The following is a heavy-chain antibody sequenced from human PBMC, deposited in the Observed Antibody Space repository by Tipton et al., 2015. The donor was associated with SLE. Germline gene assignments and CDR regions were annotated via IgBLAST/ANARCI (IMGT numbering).Heavy chain of an antibody. V-gene: IGHV4-39*07. J-gene: IGHJ6*03. CDR1: GDSITNSNYN. CDR3: ARERDCGSDCFGSYYYYMDV. D-gene: IGHD2-21*01. Sequence: TLSLTCTVSGDSITNSNYNWGWIRQSPGKGLEWIGSISYSGDTNYNPSLMSRVTIPRDTSKDQFSLKLTSVTAADTAMYFCARERDCGSDCFGSYYYYMDVWGKGTTVIVSS. CDR2: ISYSGDT.